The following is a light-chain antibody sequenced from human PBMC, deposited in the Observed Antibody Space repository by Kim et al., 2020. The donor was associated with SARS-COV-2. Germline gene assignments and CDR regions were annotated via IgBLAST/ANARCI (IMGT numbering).Light chain of an antibody. CDR1: SSDVGGYNS. CDR2: DVS. CDR3: SSYTISGTWV. J-gene: IGLJ3*02. Sequence: GHSITISCTGTSSDVGGYNSVSWYQQYPGKAPKLMIYDVSKRPSGISNRFSGSKSGNTASLTISGLQAENEADYYCSSYTISGTWVFGGGTQLTVL. V-gene: IGLV2-14*03.